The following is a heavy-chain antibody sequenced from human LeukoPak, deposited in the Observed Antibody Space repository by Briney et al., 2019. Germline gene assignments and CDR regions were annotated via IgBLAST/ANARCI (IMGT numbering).Heavy chain of an antibody. CDR1: GYTFTSYA. CDR3: ARGSNGGSSGWNYYYYMDV. Sequence: SVKVSCKASGYTFTSYAISWVRQAPGQGLEWMGGVIPIFGTANYAQKFQGRVTITADESTSTAYMELSSLRSEDTAVYYCARGSNGGSSGWNYYYYMDVWGKGTTVTVSS. CDR2: VIPIFGTA. J-gene: IGHJ6*03. V-gene: IGHV1-69*13. D-gene: IGHD6-19*01.